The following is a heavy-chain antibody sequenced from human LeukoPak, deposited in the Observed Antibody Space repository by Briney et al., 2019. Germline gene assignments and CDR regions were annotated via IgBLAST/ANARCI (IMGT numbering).Heavy chain of an antibody. CDR3: ARERISSGWYRIRTFDY. Sequence: GGSLRLSCAASVFTFSSYSMTWVRQAPGKGLEWGSSISSSSYIYYADSVKGRFTISRDNAKTSLYLQMNSLRAEDTALYYCARERISSGWYRIRTFDYWGQGTLVTVSS. CDR2: ISSSSYI. J-gene: IGHJ4*02. V-gene: IGHV3-21*01. D-gene: IGHD6-19*01. CDR1: VFTFSSYS.